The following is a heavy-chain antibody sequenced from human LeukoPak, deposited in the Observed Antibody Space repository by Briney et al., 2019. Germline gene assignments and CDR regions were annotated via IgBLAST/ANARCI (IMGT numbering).Heavy chain of an antibody. V-gene: IGHV4-4*07. Sequence: PSETLSLTCTVSGGSISSYYWSWIRQPAGKGLEWIGRIYTSGSTNYNPFLKSRVSMSVDTSKNQFSLKLSSVSAADTAVYYCARVDDTVIHYWGQGTLVTVSS. CDR2: IYTSGST. CDR1: GGSISSYY. CDR3: ARVDDTVIHY. D-gene: IGHD4-17*01. J-gene: IGHJ4*02.